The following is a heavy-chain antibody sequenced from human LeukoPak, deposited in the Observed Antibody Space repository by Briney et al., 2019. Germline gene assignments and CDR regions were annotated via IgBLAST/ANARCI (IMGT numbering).Heavy chain of an antibody. CDR2: IKQDGSEK. Sequence: GGSLRLSCAASGFTFSSYWMSWVRQAPGKGLEWVANIKQDGSEKYYVDSVKGRFTISRDNAKNSLYLQMNSLRAEDTAVYYCARDLSYYGSGSYPLDYWGQGTLVTVSS. V-gene: IGHV3-7*03. CDR3: ARDLSYYGSGSYPLDY. D-gene: IGHD3-10*01. J-gene: IGHJ4*02. CDR1: GFTFSSYW.